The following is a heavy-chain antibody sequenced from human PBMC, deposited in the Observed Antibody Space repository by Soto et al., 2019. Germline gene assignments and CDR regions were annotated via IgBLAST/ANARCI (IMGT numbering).Heavy chain of an antibody. V-gene: IGHV3-23*01. CDR2: INDVGGST. D-gene: IGHD5-18*01. CDR1: GFTFSIYA. J-gene: IGHJ4*02. Sequence: EVQLLESGGGLVQPGGSLRLSCAASGFTFSIYAMTWVRQAPGKGLEWVSTINDVGGSTYYAGSVKGRFSISRDNSKNTLYLKMNSLRAEDTALYYCAKVTSRDLGYSNGASDFWGQGTLVTVSS. CDR3: AKVTSRDLGYSNGASDF.